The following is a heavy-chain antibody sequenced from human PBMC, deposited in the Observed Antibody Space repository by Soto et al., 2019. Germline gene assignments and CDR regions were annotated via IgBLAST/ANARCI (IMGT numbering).Heavy chain of an antibody. J-gene: IGHJ4*02. CDR2: IYYSGST. V-gene: IGHV4-59*01. D-gene: IGHD3-16*01. CDR1: GVSISSYY. Sequence: SEPLSITCTISGVSISSYYWSWIRQPPGKGLEWIGYIYYSGSTNYNPSLKSRVTISVDTSKNQFSLKLSSVTAADTAVYYCARRYGGNFDYWGQGTLVTVS. CDR3: ARRYGGNFDY.